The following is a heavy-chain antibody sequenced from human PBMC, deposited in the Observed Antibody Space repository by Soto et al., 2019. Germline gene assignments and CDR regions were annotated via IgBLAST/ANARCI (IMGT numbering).Heavy chain of an antibody. J-gene: IGHJ5*02. CDR1: GGSTSSSSYY. CDR3: ARQGNYYDSSGYSNWFDP. Sequence: QLQLQESGPGLVKPSETLSLTCTVSGGSTSSSSYYWGWIRQPPGKGLEWIGSIYYSGSTYYNPSLKSRVTISVDTSKNQFSLKLSSVTAADTAVYYCARQGNYYDSSGYSNWFDPWGQGTLVTVSS. CDR2: IYYSGST. V-gene: IGHV4-39*01. D-gene: IGHD3-22*01.